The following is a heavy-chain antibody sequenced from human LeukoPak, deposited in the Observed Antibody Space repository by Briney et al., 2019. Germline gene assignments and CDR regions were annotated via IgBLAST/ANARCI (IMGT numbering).Heavy chain of an antibody. CDR3: AKVGSGSSSWNWFDP. CDR1: GFTFDDYA. D-gene: IGHD6-13*01. CDR2: ISWNSGSI. Sequence: PGGSLRLSCAASGFTFDDYAMHWVRQAPGKGLEWVSGISWNSGSIGYADSVKGRFTISRDNAENSLYLQMNSLRAEDTALYYCAKVGSGSSSWNWFDPWGQGTLVTVSS. V-gene: IGHV3-9*01. J-gene: IGHJ5*02.